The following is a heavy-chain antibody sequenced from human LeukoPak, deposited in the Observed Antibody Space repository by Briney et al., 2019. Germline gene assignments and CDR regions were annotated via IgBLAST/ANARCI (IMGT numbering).Heavy chain of an antibody. D-gene: IGHD5-24*01. CDR2: IYYSGST. V-gene: IGHV4-59*08. Sequence: SETLSHTCTVSGGSISSYYWSWIRQPPGKGLAWIGYIYYSGSTKYNPSLKSRVSISVDTSKNQFSLKLSSVTAADTAVYYCARGAGAGYNLQPFDYWGQGTLVTVSS. CDR3: ARGAGAGYNLQPFDY. J-gene: IGHJ4*02. CDR1: GGSISSYY.